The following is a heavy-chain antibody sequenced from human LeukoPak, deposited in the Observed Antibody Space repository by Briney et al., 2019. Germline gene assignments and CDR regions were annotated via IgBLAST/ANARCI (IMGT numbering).Heavy chain of an antibody. CDR2: IRYDGSNT. J-gene: IGHJ6*03. V-gene: IGHV3-30*02. D-gene: IGHD4-17*01. CDR1: GFTFSSYG. Sequence: GGSLRLSCAASGFTFSSYGMHWVRQAPGKGLEWAALIRYDGSNTYYADSVKGRFTISRDNSKNTLYLQMNSLKTEDTAVYYCAKDLRPYYYYMDVWGKGTTVTVSS. CDR3: AKDLRPYYYYMDV.